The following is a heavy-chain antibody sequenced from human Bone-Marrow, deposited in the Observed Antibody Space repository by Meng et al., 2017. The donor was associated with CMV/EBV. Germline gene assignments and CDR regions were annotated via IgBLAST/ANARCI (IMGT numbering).Heavy chain of an antibody. CDR1: GFTFSSYW. CDR2: IKQDGSGK. J-gene: IGHJ6*02. V-gene: IGHV3-7*01. Sequence: GGSLRLSCAASGFTFSSYWMSWVRQAPGKGLEWVANIKQDGSGKYYVDSVKGRFTISRDNAKNSLYLQMNSLRAEDTAVYYCAKRGDSSGTYAMDVWGQGTTVTVYS. CDR3: AKRGDSSGTYAMDV. D-gene: IGHD3-22*01.